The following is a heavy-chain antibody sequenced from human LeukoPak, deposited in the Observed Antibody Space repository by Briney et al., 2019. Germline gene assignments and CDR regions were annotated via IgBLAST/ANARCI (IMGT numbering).Heavy chain of an antibody. D-gene: IGHD3-22*01. Sequence: GGSLRLSCAAYGFIVSSNYMSWVRQAPGKGLERVSVIYSGCSTYYADSVKGRFTISRNNSKNPLYLQMNSMRAEDTAVYYCARYFSDSSGYPFYFDYWGQGTLVTVSS. CDR1: GFIVSSNY. V-gene: IGHV3-53*01. CDR3: ARYFSDSSGYPFYFDY. J-gene: IGHJ4*02. CDR2: IYSGCST.